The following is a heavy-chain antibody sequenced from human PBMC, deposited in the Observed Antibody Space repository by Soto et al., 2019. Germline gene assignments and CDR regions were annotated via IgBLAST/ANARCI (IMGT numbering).Heavy chain of an antibody. CDR1: GFSFSSYW. Sequence: EVQLVESGGGLVQAGGSLKRPCAASGFSFSSYWMHWVSQAPGKGLVWVSRIKTDGSIITYADSVKGRFTISRDNAKNTLYLQMNTLRAEDTAVYYCARVGQGAWYFDLWGRGTLVTVSS. J-gene: IGHJ2*01. CDR2: IKTDGSII. CDR3: ARVGQGAWYFDL. D-gene: IGHD1-26*01. V-gene: IGHV3-74*01.